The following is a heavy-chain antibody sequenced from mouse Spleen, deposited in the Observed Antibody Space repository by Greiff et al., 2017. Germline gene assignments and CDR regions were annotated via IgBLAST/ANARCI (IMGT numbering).Heavy chain of an antibody. CDR3: NAWRGITTVGMGF. J-gene: IGHJ4*01. Sequence: VQLQQSGAELVRAGASVKLSCTASGFNIKDYYMHWVKQRPEQGLEWIGWIDPENGDTEYAPKFQGKATMTADTSSNTAYLQLSSLTSEDTAVXYCNAWRGITTVGMGFWGPGTSVTVSS. CDR2: IDPENGDT. CDR1: GFNIKDYY. V-gene: IGHV14-4*02. D-gene: IGHD1-1*01.